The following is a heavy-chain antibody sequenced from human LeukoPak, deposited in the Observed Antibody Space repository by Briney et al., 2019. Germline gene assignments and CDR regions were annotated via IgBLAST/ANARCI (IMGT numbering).Heavy chain of an antibody. CDR2: ISGSGFTT. J-gene: IGHJ4*02. CDR1: GVTFREYY. Sequence: GGSLRLSCVASGVTFREYYMGWIRQAPGKGLEWISYISGSGFTTYYADSVKGRFTISRDNAKNSLYLQMSSLRPEDTGIYYCARDAPSKTMVRRFDYWGQGTLATVSS. V-gene: IGHV3-11*01. CDR3: ARDAPSKTMVRRFDY. D-gene: IGHD3-10*01.